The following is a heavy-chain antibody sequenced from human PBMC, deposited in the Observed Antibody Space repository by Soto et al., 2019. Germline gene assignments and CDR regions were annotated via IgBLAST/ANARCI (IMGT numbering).Heavy chain of an antibody. CDR1: GFTFSSYG. D-gene: IGHD2-15*01. CDR3: AKDGGYCSGGSCYTQDY. J-gene: IGHJ4*02. V-gene: IGHV3-30*18. Sequence: QVQLVESGGGVVQPGRSLRLSCAASGFTFSSYGMHWVRQAPGKGLEWVAVISYDGSNKYYADSVKGRFTISRDNSKNTLYLQMNSLRAEDTAVYYCAKDGGYCSGGSCYTQDYWGQGNLVTVSS. CDR2: ISYDGSNK.